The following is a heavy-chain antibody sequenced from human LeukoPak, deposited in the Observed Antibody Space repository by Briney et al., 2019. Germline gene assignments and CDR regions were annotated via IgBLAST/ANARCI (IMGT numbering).Heavy chain of an antibody. Sequence: SGTLSLTCAVSGGSISGNKWWSWVRQPPGKVLEWIGEIYHGDSTNYTPSLKSRVTISVDKSKNEFSLKLRSVTAADTAMYYCARGEQQLALDGYRYYGLDVWGQGTTVTVSS. D-gene: IGHD6-13*01. CDR3: ARGEQQLALDGYRYYGLDV. CDR2: IYHGDST. CDR1: GGSISGNKW. V-gene: IGHV4-4*02. J-gene: IGHJ6*02.